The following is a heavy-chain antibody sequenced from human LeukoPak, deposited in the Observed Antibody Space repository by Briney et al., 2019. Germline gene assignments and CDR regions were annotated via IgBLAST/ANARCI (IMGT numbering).Heavy chain of an antibody. CDR1: GYTFTGYY. J-gene: IGHJ5*02. Sequence: ASVMVSCKASGYTFTGYYMHWVRQAPGQGLEWMGWINPNSGGTNYAQKFQGRVTMTRDTSISTAYMELSRLRSDDTAVYYCARDPATVTTYWFDPWGQGTLVTVSS. CDR3: ARDPATVTTYWFDP. D-gene: IGHD4-17*01. CDR2: INPNSGGT. V-gene: IGHV1-2*02.